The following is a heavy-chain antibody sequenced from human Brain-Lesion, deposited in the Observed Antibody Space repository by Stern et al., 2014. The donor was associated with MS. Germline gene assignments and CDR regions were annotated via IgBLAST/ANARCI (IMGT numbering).Heavy chain of an antibody. CDR3: ARSPATPSGYDRFDY. Sequence: EVQLVQSGAEVKKPGESLKISCEASGYLFDDYWIGWVRQMSGRGLELVAIIFPRDSNTRYSPSVQGQATISADKSISTAYLHWSSLKASDPAMYYCARSPATPSGYDRFDYWGQGALVTVSS. V-gene: IGHV5-51*03. CDR2: IFPRDSNT. D-gene: IGHD5-12*01. J-gene: IGHJ4*02. CDR1: GYLFDDYW.